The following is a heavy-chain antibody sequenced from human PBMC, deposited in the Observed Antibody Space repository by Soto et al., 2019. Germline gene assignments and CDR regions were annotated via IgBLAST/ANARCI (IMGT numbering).Heavy chain of an antibody. V-gene: IGHV3-15*01. CDR3: ATGSSLGAPR. Sequence: EVQLVESGGGLVKPGGSLRLSCAASGFTFGHVWISWVRQAPGKGLEWVGRIKSKTDGGTSDYAAPVKGRFTISRDDSKNTLYLPRNSLKAEDTAVYYCATGSSLGAPRWGQGTLVTVSS. D-gene: IGHD3-16*01. J-gene: IGHJ4*02. CDR2: IKSKTDGGTS. CDR1: GFTFGHVW.